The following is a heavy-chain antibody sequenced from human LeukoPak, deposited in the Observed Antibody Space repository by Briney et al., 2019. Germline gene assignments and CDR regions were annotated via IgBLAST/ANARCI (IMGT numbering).Heavy chain of an antibody. CDR1: GGSISSSSYY. D-gene: IGHD6-19*01. CDR2: IYYSGST. Sequence: SETLSLTCTVSGGSISSSSYYWGWIRQPPGKGLEWIGSIYYSGSTYYNPSLKSRVTISVDTSKNQFSLKLSSVTAADTAVYYCARDGRGWSDLYWYFDLWGRGTLVTVSS. CDR3: ARDGRGWSDLYWYFDL. V-gene: IGHV4-39*07. J-gene: IGHJ2*01.